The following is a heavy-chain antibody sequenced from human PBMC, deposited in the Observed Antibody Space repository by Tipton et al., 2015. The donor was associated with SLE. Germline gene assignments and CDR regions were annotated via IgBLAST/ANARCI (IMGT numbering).Heavy chain of an antibody. CDR3: ATGHFDY. CDR1: GGSISGYY. CDR2: VYSSGRT. Sequence: LRLSCTVSGGSISGYYWSWIRQPPGKGLEWIGYVYSSGRTYYNPSLKSRVTISVDTSKNQYSLKLNSVTAADTAVYYCATGHFDYWGQGTLVSVSS. D-gene: IGHD1-14*01. J-gene: IGHJ4*02. V-gene: IGHV4-59*08.